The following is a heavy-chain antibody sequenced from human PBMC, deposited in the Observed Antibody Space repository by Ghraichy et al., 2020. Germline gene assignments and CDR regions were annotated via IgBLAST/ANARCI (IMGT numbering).Heavy chain of an antibody. V-gene: IGHV3-43*02. D-gene: IGHD3/OR15-3a*01. CDR2: ISGDGTNI. CDR1: GFTFDDYV. Sequence: SCAASGFTFDDYVMHWVRQPPGRGLEWVSLISGDGTNIYYADSVKGRFTISRDNSKNSLYLQMNSLRTEDTAFYYCVRDYDFWSGYPTYYFDHWGQGTLVTVSS. J-gene: IGHJ4*02. CDR3: VRDYDFWSGYPTYYFDH.